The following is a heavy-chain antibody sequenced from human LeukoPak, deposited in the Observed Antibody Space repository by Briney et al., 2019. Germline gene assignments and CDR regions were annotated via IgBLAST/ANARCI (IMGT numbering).Heavy chain of an antibody. CDR1: GYTFTSYG. J-gene: IGHJ6*02. D-gene: IGHD1-26*01. CDR3: ARYSGSYEVNYYYYYGMDV. CDR2: ISAYNGNT. V-gene: IGHV1-18*01. Sequence: ASVKVSCKASGYTFTSYGISWVRQAPGQGLEWMGWISAYNGNTNYAQKLQGRVTMTTDTSTSTAYMELRSLRSDDTAVYYCARYSGSYEVNYYYYYGMDVWGQGTTVTVSS.